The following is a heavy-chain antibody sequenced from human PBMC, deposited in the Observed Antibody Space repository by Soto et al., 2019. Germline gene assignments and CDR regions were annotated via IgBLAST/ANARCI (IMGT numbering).Heavy chain of an antibody. V-gene: IGHV1-69*12. CDR3: ARERPKHDDEDPYLDY. Sequence: QVQLVQSGDEVKKPGSSVKVSCKASGGTFSSYAISWVRQSPGQGLEWMGGIIPICGTANYAQKFQGRVAITADESTSTAYMELSSLRSEDTAVYYCARERPKHDDEDPYLDYWGQGTLVTVSS. D-gene: IGHD1-1*01. J-gene: IGHJ4*02. CDR2: IIPICGTA. CDR1: GGTFSSYA.